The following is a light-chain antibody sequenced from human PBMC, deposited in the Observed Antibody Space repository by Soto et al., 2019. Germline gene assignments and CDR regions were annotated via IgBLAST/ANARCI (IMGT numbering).Light chain of an antibody. CDR1: QNVXYSSNNKNY. V-gene: IGKV4-1*01. CDR3: QQYYRTPWT. Sequence: DIVMTQSSDSLAVSLGERATINCKSRQNVXYSSNNKNYVAWYQQKLGQPPQFFSRWASPRESGGPDRFSGSGSVTDFTLTISSLQAEDVAVYYCQQYYRTPWTFGQGTKVDIK. CDR2: WAS. J-gene: IGKJ1*01.